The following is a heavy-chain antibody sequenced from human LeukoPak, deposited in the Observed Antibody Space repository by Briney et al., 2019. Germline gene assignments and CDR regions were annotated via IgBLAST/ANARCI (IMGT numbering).Heavy chain of an antibody. V-gene: IGHV4-59*02. CDR1: GDSVSNYY. D-gene: IGHD1-1*01. Sequence: SETLSLTCTVSGDSVSNYYWSWIRQPPGKGLEWIGYIYYSGITNYNPSLKSRVTISVDTSKNQLSLKLSSVTAADTAVYYCARDREKNGGWNGLGYWGQGTLVTVSS. J-gene: IGHJ4*02. CDR3: ARDREKNGGWNGLGY. CDR2: IYYSGIT.